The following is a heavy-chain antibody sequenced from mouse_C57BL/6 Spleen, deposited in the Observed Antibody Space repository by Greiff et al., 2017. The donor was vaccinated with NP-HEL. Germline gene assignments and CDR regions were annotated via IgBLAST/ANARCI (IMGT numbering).Heavy chain of an antibody. CDR2: IDPSDSYT. V-gene: IGHV1-69*01. CDR1: GYTFTSYW. Sequence: QVQLQQPGAELVMPGASVKLSCKASGYTFTSYWMHWVKQRPGQGLEWIGEIDPSDSYTTYNQKFKGKSTLTVDKSSSTAYMQLSSLTSEDSAVYYCATGYSNPFAYWGQGTLVTVSA. D-gene: IGHD2-5*01. J-gene: IGHJ3*01. CDR3: ATGYSNPFAY.